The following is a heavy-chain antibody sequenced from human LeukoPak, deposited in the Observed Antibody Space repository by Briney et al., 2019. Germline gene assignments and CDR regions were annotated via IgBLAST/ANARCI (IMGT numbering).Heavy chain of an antibody. Sequence: GGSLRLSCAASGFTFSSYSMNWVRQAPGKGLEWVSSISSSSSYIYYADSVKGRFTISTDTAKSSLFLQMNGLSADDTAVYYCVRDLAYAFDIWGQGTMVTVSS. CDR3: VRDLAYAFDI. V-gene: IGHV3-21*01. CDR2: ISSSSSYI. CDR1: GFTFSSYS. J-gene: IGHJ3*02.